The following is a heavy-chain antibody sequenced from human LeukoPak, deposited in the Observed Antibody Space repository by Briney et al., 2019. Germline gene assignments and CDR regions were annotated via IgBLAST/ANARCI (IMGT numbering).Heavy chain of an antibody. CDR2: MNPNRGNT. V-gene: IGHV1-8*01. CDR3: ARGTAVGANDY. J-gene: IGHJ4*02. Sequence: ASVKVSCKASGYTFTRYDINWVRQATGQGREWMGWMNPNRGNTGYAQKFQGRVTMTRNTSISTDYMELSSLRSEDTAVYYCARGTAVGANDYWGQGTLVTVSS. CDR1: GYTFTRYD. D-gene: IGHD1-26*01.